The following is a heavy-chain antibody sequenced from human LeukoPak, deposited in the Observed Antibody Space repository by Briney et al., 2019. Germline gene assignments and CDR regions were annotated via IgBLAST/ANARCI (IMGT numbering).Heavy chain of an antibody. V-gene: IGHV4-34*01. D-gene: IGHD3-3*01. CDR2: INHSGST. CDR1: GGSFSDYY. Sequence: PSETLSLTCAVYGGSFSDYYWSWIRQPPGKGLEWIGEINHSGSTNYNPSLKNRVTISVDTSKNQFSLKLSSVTAADTAVYYCATQEWLSVDYWGQGTLVTVSS. CDR3: ATQEWLSVDY. J-gene: IGHJ4*02.